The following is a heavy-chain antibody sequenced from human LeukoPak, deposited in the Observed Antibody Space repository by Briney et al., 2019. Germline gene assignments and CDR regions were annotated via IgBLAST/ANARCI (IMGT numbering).Heavy chain of an antibody. Sequence: PGVSVTLSCAASGFTCYEYAMLWVRQAPGKGLVWVSGISWNSGRIGYAVSVKGSITIYRYNAKTSLYLKIQSLRAEDMSLYDCAKESSTNNDAWWFDYW. CDR2: ISWNSGRI. D-gene: IGHD2-15*01. CDR3: AKESSTNNDAWWFDY. V-gene: IGHV3-9*03. J-gene: IGHJ4*01. CDR1: GFTCYEYA.